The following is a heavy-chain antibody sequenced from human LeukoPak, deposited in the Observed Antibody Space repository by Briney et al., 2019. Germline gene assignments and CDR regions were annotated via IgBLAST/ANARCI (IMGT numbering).Heavy chain of an antibody. V-gene: IGHV3-23*01. J-gene: IGHJ4*02. CDR1: GFTFSSYA. D-gene: IGHD1-26*01. CDR3: AKGGRWELVFDY. CDR2: ISGSGGST. Sequence: QSGGSLRLSCAASGFTFSSYAMSWVRQAPGKGLEWVSAISGSGGSTYYADSVKGRFTISRDNSKNTLYLQMNSLRAEDTAVYYCAKGGRWELVFDYWGQGTLVTVSS.